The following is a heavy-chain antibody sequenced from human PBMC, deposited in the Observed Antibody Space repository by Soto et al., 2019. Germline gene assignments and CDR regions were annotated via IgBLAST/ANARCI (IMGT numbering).Heavy chain of an antibody. V-gene: IGHV3-21*01. CDR2: ISSSSSYI. D-gene: IGHD3-9*01. CDR3: ARDSNGGYFDWLLPNYYYGMDV. J-gene: IGHJ6*02. Sequence: GGSLRLSCAASGFTFSSYSMNWVRQAPGKGLEWVSSISSSSSYIYYADSVKGRFTISRDNAKNTLYLQMNSLRAEDTAVYYCARDSNGGYFDWLLPNYYYGMDVWGQGTTVTAP. CDR1: GFTFSSYS.